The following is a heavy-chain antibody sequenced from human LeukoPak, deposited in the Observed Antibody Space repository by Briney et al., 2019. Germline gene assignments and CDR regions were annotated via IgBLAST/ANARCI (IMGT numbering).Heavy chain of an antibody. V-gene: IGHV3-9*01. Sequence: GGSLRLSCAASGFTFDDYAMHWVRQAPGKGLEWVSGISWNSGSIGYADSVKGRFTISRDNAKNSLYLQMNSLRAEDTALYYCAKGDCGGDCYSGYFDYWGQGTLVTVSS. CDR1: GFTFDDYA. CDR3: AKGDCGGDCYSGYFDY. J-gene: IGHJ4*02. CDR2: ISWNSGSI. D-gene: IGHD2-21*02.